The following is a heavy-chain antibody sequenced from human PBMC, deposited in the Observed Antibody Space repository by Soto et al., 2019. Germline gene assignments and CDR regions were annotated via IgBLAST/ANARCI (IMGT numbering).Heavy chain of an antibody. J-gene: IGHJ4*02. V-gene: IGHV1-18*04. Sequence: QVQLVQSGAEVKKPGASVKVSCKASGYTFTSYGISWVRQAPGQGLEWMGWISAYNGNTNYAQKLQGRGTMTTDTSTSTASMELRSLRSDDTAVYYCARDPWGGYSYGELDYWGQGTLVTVSS. D-gene: IGHD5-18*01. CDR2: ISAYNGNT. CDR3: ARDPWGGYSYGELDY. CDR1: GYTFTSYG.